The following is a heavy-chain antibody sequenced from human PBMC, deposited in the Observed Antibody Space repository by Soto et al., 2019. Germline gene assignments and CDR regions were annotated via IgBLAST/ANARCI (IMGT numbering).Heavy chain of an antibody. CDR3: AREIGGSYLYYYYYYGMDV. Sequence: SVKVSCKASGGTFSSYAISWVRQAPGQGLEWMGGIIPIFGTANYAQKFQGRVTITADKSTSTAYMELSSLRSEDTAVYYCAREIGGSYLYYYYYYGMDVWGQGTTVTSP. D-gene: IGHD1-26*01. CDR2: IIPIFGTA. J-gene: IGHJ6*02. V-gene: IGHV1-69*06. CDR1: GGTFSSYA.